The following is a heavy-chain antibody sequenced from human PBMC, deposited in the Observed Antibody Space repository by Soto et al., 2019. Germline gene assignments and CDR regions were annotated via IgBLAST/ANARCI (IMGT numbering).Heavy chain of an antibody. J-gene: IGHJ4*02. Sequence: QVQLQQWGAGLLKPSETLSLTCAVYGGSFSGYYWSWIRQPPGKGLEWIGEINHSGSTNYNPSLKSRDTISVDTSKTQFSLKLSSVTAADTAVYYCARGLYSSTIDYWGQGTLVTVSS. CDR1: GGSFSGYY. V-gene: IGHV4-34*01. D-gene: IGHD6-13*01. CDR3: ARGLYSSTIDY. CDR2: INHSGST.